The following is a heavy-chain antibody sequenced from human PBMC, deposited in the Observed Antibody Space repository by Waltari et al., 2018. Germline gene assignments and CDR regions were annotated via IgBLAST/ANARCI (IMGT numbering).Heavy chain of an antibody. Sequence: QVQLVESGGGVVQPGRSLRLSCAASGFTSSSYAMHWVRQAPGKGLEWVAVISYEGSNKYYADPVKGRFTISRDNAKNTLYLQMNSLRAEDTAVYYCARDVSAHSSGYGYYFDYWGQGTLVTVSS. CDR2: ISYEGSNK. D-gene: IGHD3-22*01. V-gene: IGHV3-30*01. J-gene: IGHJ4*02. CDR1: GFTSSSYA. CDR3: ARDVSAHSSGYGYYFDY.